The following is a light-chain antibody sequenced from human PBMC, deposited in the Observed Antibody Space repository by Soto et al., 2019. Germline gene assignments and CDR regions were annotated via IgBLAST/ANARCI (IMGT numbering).Light chain of an antibody. CDR3: AAWDDSLNDYA. V-gene: IGLV2-11*01. Sequence: QSVLTRPCSVSGSPGQSITISCSETSSDVGGYNYLSWYQQHPGKGPKLSIYDVRKRPSGVPDRLSGSKSGTSASLAISGLQSEDEAEYYCAAWDDSLNDYAFGTGTKVTVL. J-gene: IGLJ1*01. CDR2: DVR. CDR1: SSDVGGYNY.